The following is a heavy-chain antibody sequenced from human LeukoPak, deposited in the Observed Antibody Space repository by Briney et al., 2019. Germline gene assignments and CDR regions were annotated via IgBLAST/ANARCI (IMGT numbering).Heavy chain of an antibody. D-gene: IGHD3-10*01. CDR2: ISYDGSNK. CDR3: AKDRARWTGFGELLFPTFDY. J-gene: IGHJ4*02. V-gene: IGHV3-30-3*01. CDR1: GFTFSSYA. Sequence: PGGSLRLSCAASGFTFSSYAMSWVRQAPGKGLEWVAVISYDGSNKYYADSVKGRFTISRDNSKNTLYLQMNSLRAEDTAVYYCAKDRARWTGFGELLFPTFDYWGQGTLVTVSS.